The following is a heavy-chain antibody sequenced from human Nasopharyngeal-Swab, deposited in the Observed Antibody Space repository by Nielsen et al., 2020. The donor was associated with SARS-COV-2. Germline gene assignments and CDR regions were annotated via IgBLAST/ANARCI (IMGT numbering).Heavy chain of an antibody. J-gene: IGHJ6*03. CDR2: IRSKANSYAT. V-gene: IGHV3-73*01. CDR3: TRSLGIAAAGTLLYYYYYYMDV. Sequence: GESLKISCAASGFTFSGSAMHWVRQASGKGLEWVGRIRSKANSYATAYAASVKGRFTISRDDSKNTAYLQMNSLKTEDTAVYYCTRSLGIAAAGTLLYYYYYYMDVWGKGTTVTVSS. CDR1: GFTFSGSA. D-gene: IGHD6-13*01.